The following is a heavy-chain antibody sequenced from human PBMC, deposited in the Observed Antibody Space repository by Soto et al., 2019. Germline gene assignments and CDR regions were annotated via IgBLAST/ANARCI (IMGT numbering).Heavy chain of an antibody. V-gene: IGHV4-59*06. J-gene: IGHJ5*02. CDR1: DGSSSSYY. CDR2: IYHSGST. Sequence: SQTMSDPCSVADGSSSSYYWSRIRQPPGKGLEWIGYIYHSGSTYYNPSLKSRVTISVDTSKDQFSLKLSSVTAADTAVYYCARERPDGARLDPWGQGTLVTVSS. CDR3: ARERPDGARLDP. D-gene: IGHD6-6*01.